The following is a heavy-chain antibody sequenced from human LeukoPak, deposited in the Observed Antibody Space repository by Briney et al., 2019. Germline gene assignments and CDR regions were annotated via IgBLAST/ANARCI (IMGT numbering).Heavy chain of an antibody. CDR3: AGGQGWHFDL. J-gene: IGHJ2*01. D-gene: IGHD2-15*01. V-gene: IGHV3-7*01. CDR2: IKHDGSGE. Sequence: GVSLRLSCVASGITFSSLWMSWFRQAPGKGLEWVADIKHDGSGEHYVASVKGRFTISRDNAKLYLQMNSLRAEDTAVYYCAGGQGWHFDLWGRGTLITVSS. CDR1: GITFSSLW.